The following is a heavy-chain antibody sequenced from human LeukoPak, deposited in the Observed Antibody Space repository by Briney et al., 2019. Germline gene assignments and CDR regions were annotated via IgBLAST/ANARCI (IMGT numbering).Heavy chain of an antibody. D-gene: IGHD1-1*01. CDR3: AKTTSFDY. CDR1: GFTFDTYA. CDR2: IIDNGGST. J-gene: IGHJ4*02. Sequence: GGSLRPSCAASGFTFDTYAMSWVRQAPGKGLECVSTIIDNGGSTYYADSVKGRFTISRDNSKNTLYLQMNSLRAEDTAIYYCAKTTSFDYWGQGTLVTVSS. V-gene: IGHV3-23*01.